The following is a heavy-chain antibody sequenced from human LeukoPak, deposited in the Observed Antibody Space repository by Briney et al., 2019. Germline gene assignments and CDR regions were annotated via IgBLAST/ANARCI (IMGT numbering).Heavy chain of an antibody. V-gene: IGHV3-23*01. CDR2: ISGSGGST. J-gene: IGHJ4*02. Sequence: GGSLRLSCAASGFTFSNYAMSWVRQAPGKGLEWVSAISGSGGSTYYADSVKGRFTISRDNSKNTLYLQMNSLRAEDTAVYYCAKVETYSGSHYGIDYWAREPWSPSPQ. D-gene: IGHD1-26*01. CDR1: GFTFSNYA. CDR3: AKVETYSGSHYGIDY.